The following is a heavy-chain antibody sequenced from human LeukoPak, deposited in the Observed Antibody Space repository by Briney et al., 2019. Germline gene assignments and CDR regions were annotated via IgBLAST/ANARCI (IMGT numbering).Heavy chain of an antibody. J-gene: IGHJ4*02. CDR2: INHSGST. CDR3: ARSRFAARDFDY. V-gene: IGHV4-34*01. Sequence: SETLSLTCAVYGGSFSGYYWSWIRQPPGKGLEWIGEINHSGSTNYNPSLKSRVTISVDTSKNQFSLKLSSVTAADTAVYYCARSRFAARDFDYWGQGTLVTVSS. CDR1: GGSFSGYY. D-gene: IGHD3-3*01.